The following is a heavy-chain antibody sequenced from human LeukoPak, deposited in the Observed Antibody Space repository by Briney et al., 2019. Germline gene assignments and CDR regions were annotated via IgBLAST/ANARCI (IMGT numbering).Heavy chain of an antibody. D-gene: IGHD5-12*01. V-gene: IGHV3-30*18. CDR3: AKDSGSGYLGYFDY. CDR2: ISYDGSNK. CDR1: GFTFSNYG. J-gene: IGHJ4*02. Sequence: PGRSLRLSCAASGFTFSNYGMHWVRQAPGKGLEWVAVISYDGSNKYYTDSVKGRFTISRDNSKNTLYLQMNSLRAEDTAVYYCAKDSGSGYLGYFDYWGQGTLVTVSS.